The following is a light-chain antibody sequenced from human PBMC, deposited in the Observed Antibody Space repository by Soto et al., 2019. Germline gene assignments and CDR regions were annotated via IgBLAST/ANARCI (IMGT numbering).Light chain of an antibody. CDR1: QSISSNY. J-gene: IGKJ2*01. Sequence: ETVLTQSPGTLSLSPGERATLSCRASQSISSNYLAWYQQKPGQAPRLLIYGASSRATGIPDRFSGSGSVTDFTLTISRLEPEDFAVYFCQQYGNSPRTFGQGTKLEI. CDR2: GAS. CDR3: QQYGNSPRT. V-gene: IGKV3-20*01.